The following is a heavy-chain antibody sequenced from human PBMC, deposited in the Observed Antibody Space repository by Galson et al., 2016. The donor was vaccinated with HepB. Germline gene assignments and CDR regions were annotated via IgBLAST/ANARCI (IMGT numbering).Heavy chain of an antibody. V-gene: IGHV3-74*01. CDR3: SSWPTELEANDF. J-gene: IGHJ4*01. CDR1: GFSFSNYW. Sequence: SLRLSCAASGFSFSNYWMHWVRQVPGKGLEWLSRISSNGSGTNYADFVKGRFTISRNNAKNTVYLQLNRLRAEDTAVYYCSSWPTELEANDFCGHGTLVTVSS. D-gene: IGHD1-1*01. CDR2: ISSNGSGT.